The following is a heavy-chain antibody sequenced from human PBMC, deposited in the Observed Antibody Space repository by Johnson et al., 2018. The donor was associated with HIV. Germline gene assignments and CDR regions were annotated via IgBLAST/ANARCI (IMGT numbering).Heavy chain of an antibody. D-gene: IGHD1-26*01. V-gene: IGHV3-23*04. CDR2: ISGSGGST. Sequence: EVQVVEYGGGLVKPGGSLRLSCAASGFTFSDYYMSWVRQAPGKGLEWVSAISGSGGSTYYADSVKGRFTISRDNSKNTLYLQMNSLRAEDTAVYYCAKGSWALWSPWGQGTMVAVSS. CDR3: AKGSWALWSP. CDR1: GFTFSDYY. J-gene: IGHJ3*01.